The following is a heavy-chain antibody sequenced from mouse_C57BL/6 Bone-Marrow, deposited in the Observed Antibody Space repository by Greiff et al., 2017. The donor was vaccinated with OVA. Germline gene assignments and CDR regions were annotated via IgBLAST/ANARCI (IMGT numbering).Heavy chain of an antibody. Sequence: VKLMESGPGLVQPSQSLSITCTVSGFSLTSYGVHWVRQSPGKGLEWLGVIWSGGSTDYNAAFISRLSISKDNSKSQVFFKMNSLQADDTAIYYCARNLYYDPLYAMDYWGQGTSVTVSS. D-gene: IGHD2-4*01. CDR1: GFSLTSYG. V-gene: IGHV2-2*01. CDR2: IWSGGST. CDR3: ARNLYYDPLYAMDY. J-gene: IGHJ4*01.